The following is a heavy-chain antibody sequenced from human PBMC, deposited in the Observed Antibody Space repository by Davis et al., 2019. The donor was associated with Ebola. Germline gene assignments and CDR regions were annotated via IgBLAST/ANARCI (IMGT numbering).Heavy chain of an antibody. CDR1: GGSISSYY. Sequence: SETLSLTCAVYGGSISSYYWSWIRQPPGKGLEWIGYIYYSGSTNYNPSLKSRVTISVDTSKNQFSLKLSSVTAADTAVYYCARDGYSSSWFRYGMDVWGQGTTVTVSS. CDR2: IYYSGST. J-gene: IGHJ6*02. CDR3: ARDGYSSSWFRYGMDV. D-gene: IGHD6-13*01. V-gene: IGHV4-59*12.